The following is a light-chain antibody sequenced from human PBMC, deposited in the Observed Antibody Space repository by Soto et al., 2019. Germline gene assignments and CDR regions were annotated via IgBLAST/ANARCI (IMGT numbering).Light chain of an antibody. J-gene: IGKJ4*01. CDR2: DVS. CDR1: HTVANF. Sequence: DTVLIQSPATLSLSPGDRATLSCRASHTVANFLAWYQKKAGQAPRLLIYDVSNRATGIPARFSGSGSGTDFTLTISILEPDDFAVYYCQQRSNWPPTFGGGTNVEIK. V-gene: IGKV3-11*01. CDR3: QQRSNWPPT.